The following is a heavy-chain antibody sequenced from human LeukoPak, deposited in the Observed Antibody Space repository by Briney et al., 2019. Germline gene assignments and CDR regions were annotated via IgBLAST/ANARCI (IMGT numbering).Heavy chain of an antibody. CDR2: ISDSGGST. CDR1: GFTFSSYA. Sequence: GGSLRLSCAASGFTFSSYAMSWVRQAPGKGLEWVADISDSGGSTYYADSVKGRFTISRDNSKNTLYLQMNSLRAEDTAVYYCAKDRAVVVPTDAFDIWGQGTMVTVSS. CDR3: AKDRAVVVPTDAFDI. J-gene: IGHJ3*02. D-gene: IGHD2-15*01. V-gene: IGHV3-23*01.